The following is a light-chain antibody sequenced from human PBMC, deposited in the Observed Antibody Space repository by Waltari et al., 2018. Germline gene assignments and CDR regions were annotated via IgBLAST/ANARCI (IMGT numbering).Light chain of an antibody. CDR2: SNN. CDR3: AAWDDSLNGVV. V-gene: IGLV1-44*01. J-gene: IGLJ2*01. Sequence: QSFLTQPPSASGTPGQRVTIPCSGSSPNSGSHTFNWYPQLPGTAPKLLIYSNNQWPSGVPDRFSGSKSGTSASLAISGLQSEDEADYYCAAWDDSLNGVVFGGGTKLTVL. CDR1: SPNSGSHT.